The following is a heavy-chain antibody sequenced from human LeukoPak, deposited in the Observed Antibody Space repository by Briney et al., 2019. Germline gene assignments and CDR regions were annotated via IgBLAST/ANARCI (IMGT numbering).Heavy chain of an antibody. V-gene: IGHV1-18*01. D-gene: IGHD3-3*01. CDR3: AVNFWSGYYPYYYGMDV. CDR2: ISAYNGNT. J-gene: IGHJ6*02. CDR1: GYTFTSHG. Sequence: ASVKVSCKASGYTFTSHGISWVRQAPGQGLEWMGWISAYNGNTNYAQKLQGRVTMTTDTSTSTAYMELRSLRSDDTAVYYCAVNFWSGYYPYYYGMDVWGQGTTVTVSS.